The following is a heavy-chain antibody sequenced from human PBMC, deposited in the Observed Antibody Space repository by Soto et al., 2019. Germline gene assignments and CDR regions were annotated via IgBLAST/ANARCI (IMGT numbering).Heavy chain of an antibody. D-gene: IGHD2-2*01. V-gene: IGHV3-23*01. Sequence: GGSMRLSCAASGFPFNSYTMSWVRQAPGKGLEWVSVISGSGGSPYYADSVQGRFTISRDNPKNTLYLQMNSLRAEDTAIYYCAKARCSSTTCYVPDYWGQGTLVTVSS. CDR2: ISGSGGSP. CDR1: GFPFNSYT. J-gene: IGHJ4*02. CDR3: AKARCSSTTCYVPDY.